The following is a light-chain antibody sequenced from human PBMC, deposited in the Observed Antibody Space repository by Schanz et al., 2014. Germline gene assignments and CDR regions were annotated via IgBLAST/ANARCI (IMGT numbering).Light chain of an antibody. Sequence: EIVMTQSPATLSVSPGERATLSCRASQSVTSNLAWYQQKPGQAPRLLIYDASKRATGIPPRFRGSGSGTDFTLTISSLQSEDFAVYYCQQYNTGTFGQGTKVEIK. CDR2: DAS. V-gene: IGKV3D-15*01. J-gene: IGKJ1*01. CDR1: QSVTSN. CDR3: QQYNTGT.